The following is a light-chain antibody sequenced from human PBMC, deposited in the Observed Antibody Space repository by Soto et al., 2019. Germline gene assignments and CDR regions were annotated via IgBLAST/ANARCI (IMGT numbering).Light chain of an antibody. CDR2: DAS. CDR1: QSVRAY. CDR3: QQRSSWPLT. Sequence: IVLTQSPDTLSLSPGERATLSCRASQSVRAYLAWYQQKPGQAPRLLIYDASNRATGIPVRFSGRGSGTDFTLTISSLEPEDFGVYYCQQRSSWPLTFGGGTKVDIK. J-gene: IGKJ4*01. V-gene: IGKV3-11*01.